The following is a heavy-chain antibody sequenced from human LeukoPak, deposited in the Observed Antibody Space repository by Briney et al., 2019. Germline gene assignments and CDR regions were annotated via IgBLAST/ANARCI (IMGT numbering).Heavy chain of an antibody. Sequence: GGFLRLSCAASGFTFDDYAMHWVRQAPGKGLEWVSVISWDGGSTYYADPVKGRFTISRDNSKNCLYLQMHSLRAADTALYYCAKAYSGYDSYFDYWGQGTLVTVSS. D-gene: IGHD5-12*01. CDR2: ISWDGGST. CDR1: GFTFDDYA. CDR3: AKAYSGYDSYFDY. V-gene: IGHV3-43D*04. J-gene: IGHJ4*02.